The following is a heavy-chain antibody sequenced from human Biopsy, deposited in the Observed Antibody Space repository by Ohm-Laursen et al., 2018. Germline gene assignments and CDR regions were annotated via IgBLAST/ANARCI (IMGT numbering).Heavy chain of an antibody. Sequence: SLRLSCTASGFTFSSYGIHWVRQAPGKGLEWVAGISYDGSNEYYGDSVKGRFSISRDNSKNTLHLQMNSLRAEDTAVYYCAREWIDDSSDYYSYYFDYWGQGTLVTVSS. CDR2: ISYDGSNE. CDR3: AREWIDDSSDYYSYYFDY. CDR1: GFTFSSYG. V-gene: IGHV3-33*01. D-gene: IGHD3-22*01. J-gene: IGHJ4*02.